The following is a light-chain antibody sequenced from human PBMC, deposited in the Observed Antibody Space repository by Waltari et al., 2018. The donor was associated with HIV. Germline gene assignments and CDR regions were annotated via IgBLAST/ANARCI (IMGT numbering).Light chain of an antibody. Sequence: QSVLTQPPSASGTPGQRVTISCSGSSSNIGSNSVNWYQQLPGTAPKLLISGDDQRPSGVPDRVSGSKSGTSASLAISGPQSEDEAVYFCAAWDDSLNGYVFGAGTKVTVL. CDR1: SSNIGSNS. J-gene: IGLJ1*01. CDR2: GDD. CDR3: AAWDDSLNGYV. V-gene: IGLV1-44*01.